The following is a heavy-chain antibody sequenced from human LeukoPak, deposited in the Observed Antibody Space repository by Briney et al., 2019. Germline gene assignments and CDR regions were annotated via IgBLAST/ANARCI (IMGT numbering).Heavy chain of an antibody. Sequence: ASVKVSCKASGYTFTVYYLHWVRQAPGQGFEWMGWINPNSGDTNYAQKFQGRVTMTRDTSISTAHMEMSRLRSADTAVYYCARANFLYCSSTTCLFDYWGQGTLVTVSS. V-gene: IGHV1-2*02. CDR3: ARANFLYCSSTTCLFDY. CDR2: INPNSGDT. J-gene: IGHJ4*02. D-gene: IGHD2-2*01. CDR1: GYTFTVYY.